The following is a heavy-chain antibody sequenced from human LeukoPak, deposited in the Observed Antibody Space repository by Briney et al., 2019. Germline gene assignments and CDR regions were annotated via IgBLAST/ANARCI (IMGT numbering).Heavy chain of an antibody. Sequence: PGGSLRLSCAASGFTFSNNWMTWVRQAPGKGLEWVANIKEDGSETYYVDSVRGRFIVSRDNAKNSLCLQMSRLRAADTAIYYCARVVPCSSSSCYSLHYYMDVWGKGTTVTVSS. CDR2: IKEDGSET. CDR3: ARVVPCSSSSCYSLHYYMDV. D-gene: IGHD2-15*01. CDR1: GFTFSNNW. J-gene: IGHJ6*03. V-gene: IGHV3-7*01.